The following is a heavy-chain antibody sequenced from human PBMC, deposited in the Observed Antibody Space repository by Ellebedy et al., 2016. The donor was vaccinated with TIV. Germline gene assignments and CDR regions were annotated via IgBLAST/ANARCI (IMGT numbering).Heavy chain of an antibody. CDR2: IYHSGST. CDR3: AKRQAYGDYEYAFDI. Sequence: MPSETLSLTCAVSGGSIISTNWWSWVRQPPGKGLEWIGEIYHSGSTNYNPSLKSRVTISVDKSKNQFSLKLSPVTAADTAVYYCAKRQAYGDYEYAFDIWGQGTMVTVSS. D-gene: IGHD4-17*01. V-gene: IGHV4-4*02. CDR1: GGSIISTNW. J-gene: IGHJ3*02.